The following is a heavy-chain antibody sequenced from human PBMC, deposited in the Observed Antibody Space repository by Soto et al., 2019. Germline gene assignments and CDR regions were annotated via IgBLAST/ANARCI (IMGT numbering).Heavy chain of an antibody. CDR3: VKGGTNFDS. Sequence: EIQLVGSGGGLVQPGGSLRLSCEASGFRFSCCWMSWVRQGPGKGLEWVANIKEDGSERYHVDSVKGRFTISRDNAKSSLYLQMNGLRDEDTAVYYCVKGGTNFDSWGQGTLVTVSS. CDR1: GFRFSCCW. D-gene: IGHD2-8*01. CDR2: IKEDGSER. J-gene: IGHJ5*01. V-gene: IGHV3-7*03.